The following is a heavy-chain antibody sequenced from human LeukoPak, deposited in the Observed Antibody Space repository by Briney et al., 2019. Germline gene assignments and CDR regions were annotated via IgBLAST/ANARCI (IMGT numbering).Heavy chain of an antibody. CDR1: GYTFTTYG. D-gene: IGHD1-14*01. V-gene: IGHV1-18*01. CDR3: ARDPETPLTSALTPFDY. J-gene: IGHJ4*02. CDR2: VSAYNGNT. Sequence: ASVKVSCKASGYTFTTYGITWVREAPGQGLEWVGWVSAYNGNTHYAQKLQGRVTLTTDTSTSTAYMEVRSLTSDDTAVYYCARDPETPLTSALTPFDYWGQGTLVTVSS.